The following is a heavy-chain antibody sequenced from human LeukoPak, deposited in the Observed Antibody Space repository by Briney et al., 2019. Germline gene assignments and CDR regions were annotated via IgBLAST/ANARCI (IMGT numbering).Heavy chain of an antibody. CDR1: GGTFSSYA. V-gene: IGHV1-18*01. CDR3: ARTTYYYDSSGHRFDY. Sequence: GASVKVSCKASGGTFSSYAISWVRQAPGQGLEWMGWISAYNGNTNYAQKLQGRVTMTTDTSTSTAYMELRSLRSDDTAVYYCARTTYYYDSSGHRFDYWGQGTLVTVSS. J-gene: IGHJ4*02. D-gene: IGHD3-22*01. CDR2: ISAYNGNT.